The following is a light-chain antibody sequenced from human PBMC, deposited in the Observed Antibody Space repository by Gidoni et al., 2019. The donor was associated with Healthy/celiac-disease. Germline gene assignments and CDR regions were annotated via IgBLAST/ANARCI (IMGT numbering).Light chain of an antibody. CDR2: EVS. J-gene: IGLJ2*01. V-gene: IGLV2-14*01. CDR1: SSDVGGYNY. Sequence: ALAQPSSRSGSPGPAITIPCTGTSSDVGGYNYVPWYQKHPGKAPKLMIYEVSNRPSGVSNRFSGSKSGNTASLTISGLQAEDEADYYCSSYTSSSSVVFGGGTKLTVL. CDR3: SSYTSSSSVV.